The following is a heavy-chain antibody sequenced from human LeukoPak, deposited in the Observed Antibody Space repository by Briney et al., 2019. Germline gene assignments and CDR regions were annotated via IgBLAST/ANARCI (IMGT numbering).Heavy chain of an antibody. V-gene: IGHV1-2*02. D-gene: IGHD6-19*01. CDR3: AKGRVVAGSKSLTYHWLDP. CDR1: GYTFTGYY. Sequence: ASVTVSCKASGYTFTGYYIHWVRQAPGQGLEWVGWINPNSGGAKYAQKFQDRVTMTRDTSISTAYMGLSRLRSDDTAVYYCAKGRVVAGSKSLTYHWLDPWGQGTLVTVSS. CDR2: INPNSGGA. J-gene: IGHJ5*02.